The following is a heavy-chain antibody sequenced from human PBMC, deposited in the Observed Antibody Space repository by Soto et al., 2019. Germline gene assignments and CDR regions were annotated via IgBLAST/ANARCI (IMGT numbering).Heavy chain of an antibody. D-gene: IGHD5-12*01. Sequence: QVQLVQSGAEVKKPGASVKVSCKASGYTFTNYGISWVRQAPGQGLEWMGRISTYNGNTNYAQKLQGRVTMTTDTSTITDYMQVRTLGADDTTAYYWARWDSGYDSVGYWRQRTLVTVSS. CDR1: GYTFTNYG. J-gene: IGHJ4*02. CDR3: ARWDSGYDSVGY. V-gene: IGHV1-18*01. CDR2: ISTYNGNT.